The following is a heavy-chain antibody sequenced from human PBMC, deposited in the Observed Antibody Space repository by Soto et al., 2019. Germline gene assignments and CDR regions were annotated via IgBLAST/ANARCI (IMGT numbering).Heavy chain of an antibody. D-gene: IGHD6-25*01. V-gene: IGHV3-64*01. J-gene: IGHJ4*02. CDR3: ARDSGLNLGYFDY. CDR1: GFTFSSFV. CDR2: ILPNGDTT. Sequence: TGGSLRLSCAASGFTFSSFVMHWVRQAPGKGLEYVSSILPNGDTTYYANSLKGRFTISRDNSKNTLYLQMGSLIAEDLAVYYCARDSGLNLGYFDYWGQGTLVTVSS.